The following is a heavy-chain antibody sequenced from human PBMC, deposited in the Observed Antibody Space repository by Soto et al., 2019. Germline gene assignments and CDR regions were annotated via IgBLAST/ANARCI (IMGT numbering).Heavy chain of an antibody. J-gene: IGHJ4*02. D-gene: IGHD5-12*01. CDR2: FDPEDGET. CDR3: ATFRSGYDFRPFDY. V-gene: IGHV1-24*01. Sequence: ASVKVSCKVSGYTLTELSMHWVRQAPGKGLEWMGGFDPEDGETIYAQKFQGRVTITEDTSTDTAYMELSSLRSEDTAVYYCATFRSGYDFRPFDYWGQGTLVTVSS. CDR1: GYTLTELS.